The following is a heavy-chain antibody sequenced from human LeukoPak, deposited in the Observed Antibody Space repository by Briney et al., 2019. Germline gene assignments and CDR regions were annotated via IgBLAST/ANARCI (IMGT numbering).Heavy chain of an antibody. V-gene: IGHV4-59*08. CDR1: GGSFSGYY. CDR3: ARPSPSGSIDY. J-gene: IGHJ4*02. Sequence: SETLSLTCAVYGGSFSGYYWSWIRQPPGKGLEWIGYIYYSGSTNYNPSLKSRVTISVDTSKNQFSLKLSSVTAADTAVYYCARPSPSGSIDYWGQGTLVTVSS. D-gene: IGHD3-22*01. CDR2: IYYSGST.